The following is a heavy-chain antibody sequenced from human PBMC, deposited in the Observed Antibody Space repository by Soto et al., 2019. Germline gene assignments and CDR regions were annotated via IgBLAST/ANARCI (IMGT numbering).Heavy chain of an antibody. CDR2: IYYSGST. Sequence: QLQLQESGPRLVKPSETLSLTCSVSGGSISSSSYSWGWIRQPPGKGLEWIGTIYYSGSTHYNPSREGRVAISAGTPNNQLSLRLSSVTAADTAVYYCGRQPGHCGSTTCFGYYSVDVWGQGTTVTVS. CDR3: GRQPGHCGSTTCFGYYSVDV. D-gene: IGHD2-2*01. CDR1: GGSISSSSYS. J-gene: IGHJ6*02. V-gene: IGHV4-39*01.